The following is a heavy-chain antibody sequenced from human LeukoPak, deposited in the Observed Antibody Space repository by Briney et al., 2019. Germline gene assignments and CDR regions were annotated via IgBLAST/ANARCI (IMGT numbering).Heavy chain of an antibody. CDR3: AKDSGGTYFYYYYYMDV. CDR2: ISGSGTTI. J-gene: IGHJ6*03. CDR1: GFIFSRYS. Sequence: GGSLRLSCAASGFIFSRYSMSWVRQAPGKGLEWVSAISGSGTTIYYADSVKGRFTISRDNSKNTIYLQINSLRAEDTAVYYCAKDSGGTYFYYYYYMDVWGKGTTVTASS. V-gene: IGHV3-23*01. D-gene: IGHD1-26*01.